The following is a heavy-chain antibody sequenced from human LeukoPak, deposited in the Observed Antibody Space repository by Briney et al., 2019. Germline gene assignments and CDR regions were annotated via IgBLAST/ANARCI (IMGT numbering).Heavy chain of an antibody. J-gene: IGHJ4*02. CDR3: AKLVTGTTSGLSDY. Sequence: GGSLRLSCAASGFTFSSYAMSWVRQAPGKGLEWVSAISGSGGSTYYADSVKGRFTISRDNSKNTLYLQMNSLRVEDTAVYYCAKLVTGTTSGLSDYWGQGTLVTVSS. V-gene: IGHV3-23*01. CDR2: ISGSGGST. D-gene: IGHD1-20*01. CDR1: GFTFSSYA.